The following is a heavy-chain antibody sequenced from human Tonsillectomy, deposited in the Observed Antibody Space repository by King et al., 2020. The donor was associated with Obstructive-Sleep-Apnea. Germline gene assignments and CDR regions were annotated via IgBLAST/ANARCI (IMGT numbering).Heavy chain of an antibody. D-gene: IGHD2-21*02. CDR2: IYYSGST. CDR3: AKVGDFVDYYFDY. Sequence: VQLQESGPVLVKPSETLSLTCSVSGGSISSYYWSWIRQPPGKGLEWIGYIYYSGSTNYNPSLKSRVTISVDTSKNQFSLKLSSVTAADTAVYYCAKVGDFVDYYFDYWGQGTLVTVSS. V-gene: IGHV4-59*01. J-gene: IGHJ4*02. CDR1: GGSISSYY.